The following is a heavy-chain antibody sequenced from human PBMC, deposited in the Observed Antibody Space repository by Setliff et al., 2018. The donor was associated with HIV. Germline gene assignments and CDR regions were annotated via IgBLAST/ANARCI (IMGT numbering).Heavy chain of an antibody. J-gene: IGHJ6*03. D-gene: IGHD1-1*01. Sequence: SETLSLTCTVSGDSISSGGYQWTWIRQHPGRGLEYIGYIFYSGGTYYNPSLKSRLTMSVDTSKNQFSLKLNSTTVEDTAIYFCARWNNRGTRASTGDHYYYSYMDVWATGMTVTVSS. CDR1: GDSISSGGYQ. V-gene: IGHV4-31*03. CDR2: IFYSGGT. CDR3: ARWNNRGTRASTGDHYYYSYMDV.